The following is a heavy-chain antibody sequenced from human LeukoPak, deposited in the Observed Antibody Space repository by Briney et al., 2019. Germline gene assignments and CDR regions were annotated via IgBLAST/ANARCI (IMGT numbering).Heavy chain of an antibody. CDR1: GFTFSSYS. CDR3: ARDCSGGSCYYRGYFDY. D-gene: IGHD2-15*01. J-gene: IGHJ4*02. CDR2: ISSSSSTI. Sequence: PGRALRLSCAASGFTFSSYSMNWVREAPGKRLEWVSYISSSSSTIYYADSVKGRFSISRDNAKKSLYLQMNSLRDEDTAVYYCARDCSGGSCYYRGYFDYWGQGTLVTVSS. V-gene: IGHV3-48*02.